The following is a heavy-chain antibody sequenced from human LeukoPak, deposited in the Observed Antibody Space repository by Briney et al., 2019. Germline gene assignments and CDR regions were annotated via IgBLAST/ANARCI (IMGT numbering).Heavy chain of an antibody. V-gene: IGHV3-30-3*01. Sequence: GESLRLSCAASGFTFSSYAMHWVRQAPGKGLEWVAVISYDGSNKYYADSVKGRFTISRDNSKNTLYLQMNSLRAEDTAVYYCARDDSGSYQRRGYFDYWGQGTLVTVSS. CDR2: ISYDGSNK. J-gene: IGHJ4*02. D-gene: IGHD1-26*01. CDR1: GFTFSSYA. CDR3: ARDDSGSYQRRGYFDY.